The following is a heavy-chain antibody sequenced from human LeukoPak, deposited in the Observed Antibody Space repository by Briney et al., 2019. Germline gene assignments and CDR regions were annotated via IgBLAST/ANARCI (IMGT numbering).Heavy chain of an antibody. J-gene: IGHJ4*02. CDR2: IIPIFGTA. Sequence: SVKVSCKASGGTFSSYAISWVRQAPGQGLEWMGGIIPIFGTANYAQKFQGRVTITADESTSTAYMELSSLRSEDTAVYYCARDDGGPTGGNSAPDYWGQGTLVTVSS. CDR1: GGTFSSYA. V-gene: IGHV1-69*13. CDR3: ARDDGGPTGGNSAPDY. D-gene: IGHD4-23*01.